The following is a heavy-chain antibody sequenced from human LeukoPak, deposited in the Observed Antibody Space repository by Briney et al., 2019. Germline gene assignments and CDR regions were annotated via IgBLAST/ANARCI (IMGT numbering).Heavy chain of an antibody. CDR2: IKQDGGEK. CDR3: AKDLPYCSSTSCYWIVNGMDV. D-gene: IGHD2-2*01. Sequence: PGGSLRLSCVDSGITFSRYWMSWVRQAPGKGLEWVANIKQDGGEKYYVDSVKGRFTISRDNAKNSLYLQMNSLRVEDTAVYYCAKDLPYCSSTSCYWIVNGMDVWGQGTTVTVSS. J-gene: IGHJ6*02. CDR1: GITFSRYW. V-gene: IGHV3-7*03.